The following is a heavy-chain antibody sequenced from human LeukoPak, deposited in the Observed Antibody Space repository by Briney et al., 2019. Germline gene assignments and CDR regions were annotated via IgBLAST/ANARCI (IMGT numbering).Heavy chain of an antibody. D-gene: IGHD3-10*01. CDR2: ISSSSSYI. CDR3: AGPLWFGESSFDY. Sequence: GGSLRLSCAASGFTFSSYSMNWVRQAPGKGLEWVSSISSSSSYIYYADSVKGRSTISRDNAKNSLYLQMNSLRAEDTAVYYCAGPLWFGESSFDYWGQGTLVTVSS. CDR1: GFTFSSYS. J-gene: IGHJ4*02. V-gene: IGHV3-21*01.